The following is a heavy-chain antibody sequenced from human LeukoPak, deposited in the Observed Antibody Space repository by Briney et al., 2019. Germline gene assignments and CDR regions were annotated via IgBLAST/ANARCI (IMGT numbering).Heavy chain of an antibody. Sequence: GGSLRLSCAASGFTFSSYAMSWVRQAPGKGLEWISAISGSGGSTYYADSVKGRFTISRDNSKNTLYLQMNSLRAEDTAVYYCAKGASIVGATIGGYWGQGTLVTVSS. CDR3: AKGASIVGATIGGY. CDR2: ISGSGGST. J-gene: IGHJ4*02. D-gene: IGHD1-26*01. V-gene: IGHV3-23*01. CDR1: GFTFSSYA.